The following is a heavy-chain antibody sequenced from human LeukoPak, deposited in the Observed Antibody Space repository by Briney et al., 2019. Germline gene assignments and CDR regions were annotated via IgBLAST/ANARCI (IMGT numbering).Heavy chain of an antibody. V-gene: IGHV3-30*18. CDR1: GFTFSSYG. D-gene: IGHD3-16*01. CDR3: AKDLDAYYDYVWGSDWFDP. J-gene: IGHJ5*02. Sequence: PGGSLRLSCAASGFTFSSYGMHWVRQAPGKGLEWVAVISYDGSNKYYADSVKGRFTISRDNSKNTLYLQMNSLRAEDTAVYYCAKDLDAYYDYVWGSDWFDPWGQGTLVTVSS. CDR2: ISYDGSNK.